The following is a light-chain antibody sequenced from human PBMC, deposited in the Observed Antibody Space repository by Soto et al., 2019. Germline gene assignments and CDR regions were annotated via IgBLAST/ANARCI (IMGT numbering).Light chain of an antibody. CDR3: GSYSSSSTLYV. V-gene: IGLV2-14*03. CDR2: DVS. J-gene: IGLJ1*01. Sequence: QAVVTQPASVSGSPGQSITISCTGTSSDVGGSNYVSWYQQHPGKAPKLMIYDVSNRPSGVSNRFSGSKSGNTASLTISGLQAEDEADYYCGSYSSSSTLYVFGTGTKVTVL. CDR1: SSDVGGSNY.